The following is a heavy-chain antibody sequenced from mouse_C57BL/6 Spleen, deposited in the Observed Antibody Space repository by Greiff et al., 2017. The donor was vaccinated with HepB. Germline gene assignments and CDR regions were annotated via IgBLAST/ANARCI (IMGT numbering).Heavy chain of an antibody. CDR1: GFTFSDYG. CDR3: AREGYDDAYYFDY. CDR2: ISSGSSTI. J-gene: IGHJ2*01. D-gene: IGHD2-2*01. Sequence: EVQLVESGGGLVKPGGSLKLSCAASGFTFSDYGMHWVRQAPEKGLEWVAYISSGSSTIYYADTVKGRFTISRDNAKNTLFLQMTSLRSEDTAMYYCAREGYDDAYYFDYWGQGTTLTVSS. V-gene: IGHV5-17*01.